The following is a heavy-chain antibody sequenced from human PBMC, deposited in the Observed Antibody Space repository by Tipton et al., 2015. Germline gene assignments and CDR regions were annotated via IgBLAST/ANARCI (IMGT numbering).Heavy chain of an antibody. CDR2: MNPKSGNT. V-gene: IGHV1-8*01. Sequence: QVQLVQSGAEVKEPGASVKVSCKASGYTLTSYDINWVRQATGQGLEWMGWMNPKSGNTGYAQKFQGRVTMTRDTSISTAYMELSSLTSEDTAVYYCARVDSLHYYDSSGYYIFDYWGQGTLVTVSS. D-gene: IGHD3-22*01. CDR3: ARVDSLHYYDSSGYYIFDY. CDR1: GYTLTSYD. J-gene: IGHJ4*02.